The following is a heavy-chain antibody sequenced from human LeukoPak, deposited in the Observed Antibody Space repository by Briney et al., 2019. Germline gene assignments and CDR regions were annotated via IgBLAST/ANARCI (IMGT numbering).Heavy chain of an antibody. CDR1: GYTFTDYY. V-gene: IGHV1-2*02. J-gene: IGHJ4*02. CDR2: INPNNGGT. D-gene: IGHD3-10*01. Sequence: ASVKVSCKASGYTFTDYYPHWVRQAPGQGLEWMGWINPNNGGTHFGQMFQGRVTVTRDTSISTAYMDLSGLRSDDTAVYYCAREHPAGNYLRDPYPFDYWGQGTLVTVSS. CDR3: AREHPAGNYLRDPYPFDY.